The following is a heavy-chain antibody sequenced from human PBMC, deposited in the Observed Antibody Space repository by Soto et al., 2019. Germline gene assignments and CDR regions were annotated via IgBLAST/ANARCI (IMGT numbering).Heavy chain of an antibody. J-gene: IGHJ4*02. CDR2: IYWDDDK. Sequence: QITLKESGPTLVKPTQTLTLTCTFSGFSLFTRGVGVGWIRQPPGKALEWLALIYWDDDKRYSPSLKSRLTITKDTSKKQVVLTMTNMEAVDTATYYCTHSERALNDYWGQGTLVTVSS. V-gene: IGHV2-5*02. CDR1: GFSLFTRGVG. D-gene: IGHD3-3*02. CDR3: THSERALNDY.